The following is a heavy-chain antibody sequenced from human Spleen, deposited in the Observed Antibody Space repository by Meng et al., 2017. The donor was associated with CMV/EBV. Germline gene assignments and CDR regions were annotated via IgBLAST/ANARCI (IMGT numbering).Heavy chain of an antibody. Sequence: ASGCTVSSYAINWVRQAPGHGLEWIGNIIPMFRKTNYAQKFQGRVTITTGESSGTVFMELSSLTLDDTAIYFCARVPDSRAPEDDYWGQGTLVTVSS. CDR2: IIPMFRKT. CDR3: ARVPDSRAPEDDY. CDR1: GCTVSSYA. J-gene: IGHJ4*02. V-gene: IGHV1-69*05. D-gene: IGHD6-6*01.